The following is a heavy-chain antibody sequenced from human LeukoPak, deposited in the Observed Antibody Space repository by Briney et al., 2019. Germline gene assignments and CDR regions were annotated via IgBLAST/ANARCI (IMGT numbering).Heavy chain of an antibody. Sequence: GGSLRLSCAASGFTVSTNYMSWVRQAPGKGLERVSVFYSGGDRYYADSVKGRFTISRDNSKNTVYLQMNSLRPEDTAVYYCAGGTGFIIKDWGQGTLVTVSS. J-gene: IGHJ4*02. D-gene: IGHD3-9*01. CDR3: AGGTGFIIKD. V-gene: IGHV3-53*01. CDR1: GFTVSTNY. CDR2: FYSGGDR.